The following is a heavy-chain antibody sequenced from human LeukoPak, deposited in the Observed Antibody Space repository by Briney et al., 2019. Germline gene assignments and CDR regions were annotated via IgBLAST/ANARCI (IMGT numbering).Heavy chain of an antibody. D-gene: IGHD3-22*01. Sequence: GGSLRLSCAASGFTFSSYAMHWVRQAPGKGLEWVAVISYDGSNKYYADSVKGRFTISRDNSKNTLYLQMNSLRAEDTAVYYCARDLAYYDSSGVLDYWGQGTLVTVSS. J-gene: IGHJ4*02. CDR1: GFTFSSYA. CDR2: ISYDGSNK. CDR3: ARDLAYYDSSGVLDY. V-gene: IGHV3-30*01.